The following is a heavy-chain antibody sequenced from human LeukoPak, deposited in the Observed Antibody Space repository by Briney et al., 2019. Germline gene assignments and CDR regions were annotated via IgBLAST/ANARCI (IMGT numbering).Heavy chain of an antibody. CDR2: IYHSGRT. CDR1: VGAISRGDYY. V-gene: IGHV4-30-4*01. CDR3: ARFDIVEEGGPDY. J-gene: IGHJ4*02. Sequence: SQTLSLTRNVSVGAISRGDYYWSWIRQPPGKGLGWIGYIYHSGRTYYNPSLKSRITISVDTSEIQLSLNVTSVTAADTATCYCARFDIVEEGGPDYWGQGTLVTVSS. D-gene: IGHD2-15*01.